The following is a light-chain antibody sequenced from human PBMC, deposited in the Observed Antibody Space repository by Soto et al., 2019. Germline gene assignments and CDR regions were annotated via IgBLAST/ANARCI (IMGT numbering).Light chain of an antibody. Sequence: QSVLTQPRSVSGSPGQSVAISGTGTNSNIGDYNYVSWYQQHPGKAPKLMISDVSKRPSGVPDRFSGSKSGNTASLTISGLQAEDEADYYCCSSAGTYTYVFGTGTKVTVL. CDR2: DVS. CDR1: NSNIGDYNY. CDR3: CSSAGTYTYV. V-gene: IGLV2-11*01. J-gene: IGLJ1*01.